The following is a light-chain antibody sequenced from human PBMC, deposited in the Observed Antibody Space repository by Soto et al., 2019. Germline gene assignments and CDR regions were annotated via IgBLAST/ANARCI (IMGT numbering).Light chain of an antibody. Sequence: DFQMTQSPSSVSASVGDRVTITCRASRDIHTWLAWYQQKPGKAPKLLIYGASTLQSGVPSRCSGGGSGTDFILTISNLQPEDFATYYCHQANTLPLTFGGGTKVEL. CDR1: RDIHTW. V-gene: IGKV1-12*01. J-gene: IGKJ4*01. CDR2: GAS. CDR3: HQANTLPLT.